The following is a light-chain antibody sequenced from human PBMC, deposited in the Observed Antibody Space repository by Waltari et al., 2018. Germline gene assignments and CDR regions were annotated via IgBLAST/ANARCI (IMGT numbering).Light chain of an antibody. CDR3: SSYTNIITYV. Sequence: QSALTQPASVSGSPGQSITISCTGTRSDVDNYNFVYWYQQHPGKAPKLMIYGVSKRPSGVSDRFSGSKSGNTASLTISGLQAEDEADYYCSSYTNIITYVFGTGTKVTVL. CDR1: RSDVDNYNF. J-gene: IGLJ1*01. V-gene: IGLV2-14*01. CDR2: GVS.